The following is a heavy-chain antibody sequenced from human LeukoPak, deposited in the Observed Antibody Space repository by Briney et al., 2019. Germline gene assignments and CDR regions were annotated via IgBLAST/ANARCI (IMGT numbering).Heavy chain of an antibody. Sequence: AASVKVSCKVSGGTFSRYAISWVRQAPGQGLEWIGGIIPIFGTTNYAQKFQGRVTITADDSTSTAYMELSSLRSEDTAVYYCARALYYYYMDVWGKGTTVTVSS. CDR1: GGTFSRYA. V-gene: IGHV1-69*13. J-gene: IGHJ6*03. CDR2: IIPIFGTT. CDR3: ARALYYYYMDV.